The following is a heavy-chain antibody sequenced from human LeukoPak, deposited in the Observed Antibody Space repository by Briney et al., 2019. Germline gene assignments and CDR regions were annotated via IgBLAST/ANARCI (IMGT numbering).Heavy chain of an antibody. CDR2: IYYSGST. CDR1: GGSISSGGYS. V-gene: IGHV4-30-4*07. Sequence: SETLSLTCTVSGGSISSGGYSWSWIRQPPGKGLEWIGYIYYSGSTYYNPSLKSRVTISVDTSKNQFSLKLSSVTAADTAVYYCARDQGDTSSKRGFDYWGQGTLVTVSS. J-gene: IGHJ4*02. D-gene: IGHD2-21*02. CDR3: ARDQGDTSSKRGFDY.